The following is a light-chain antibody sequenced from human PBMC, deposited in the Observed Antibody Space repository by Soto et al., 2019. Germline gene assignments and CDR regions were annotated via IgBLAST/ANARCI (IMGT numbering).Light chain of an antibody. CDR3: QQYSNWPPAIT. CDR1: QSVTSN. Sequence: EIEMTQSPATLSVSPGERATLSCRASQSVTSNLAWYQQRPGQAPRLLIYGASTRATGVPARFSGSGSGTEFTLTISSLQSEDFAVYYCQQYSNWPPAITFGQGTRLEIK. CDR2: GAS. V-gene: IGKV3-15*01. J-gene: IGKJ5*01.